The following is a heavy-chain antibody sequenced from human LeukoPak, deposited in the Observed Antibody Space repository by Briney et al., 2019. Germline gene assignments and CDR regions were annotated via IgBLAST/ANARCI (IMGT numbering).Heavy chain of an antibody. J-gene: IGHJ4*02. CDR1: GGSISISTYY. Sequence: PSETLSLTCAVSGGSISISTYYWGWIRQPPGKGLEWIGSIYHSGSTHYNPSLRSRVTMSVDTSKNQFTLKVTAVTAADTAVYYCVTNGTVTVAGTKFNYFDYWGQGALVTVSS. CDR2: IYHSGST. CDR3: VTNGTVTVAGTKFNYFDY. V-gene: IGHV4-39*01. D-gene: IGHD6-19*01.